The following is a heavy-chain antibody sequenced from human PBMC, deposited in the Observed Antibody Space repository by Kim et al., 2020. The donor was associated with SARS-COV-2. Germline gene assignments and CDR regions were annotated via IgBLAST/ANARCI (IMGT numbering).Heavy chain of an antibody. V-gene: IGHV3-30-3*01. Sequence: GGSLRLSCAASGFTFSSYAMHWVRQAPGKGLEWVAVISYDGSNKYYADSVKGRFTISRDNSKNTLYLQMNSLRAEDTAVYYCARDIARPWGGTYFDYWG. CDR1: GFTFSSYA. CDR3: ARDIARPWGGTYFDY. D-gene: IGHD6-6*01. CDR2: ISYDGSNK. J-gene: IGHJ4*01.